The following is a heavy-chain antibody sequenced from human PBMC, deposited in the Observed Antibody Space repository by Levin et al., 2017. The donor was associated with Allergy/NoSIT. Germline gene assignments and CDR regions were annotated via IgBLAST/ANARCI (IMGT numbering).Heavy chain of an antibody. CDR1: GGSFSGYY. D-gene: IGHD3-16*01. Sequence: PSETLSLTCAVYGGSFSGYYWSWIRQPPGKGLEWIGEINHSGSTNYNPSLKSRVTISVDTSKNQFSLDLSSVTAADTAVYYCARGRGITFGGPRGRLDYWGQGTLVTVSS. CDR3: ARGRGITFGGPRGRLDY. CDR2: INHSGST. J-gene: IGHJ4*02. V-gene: IGHV4-34*01.